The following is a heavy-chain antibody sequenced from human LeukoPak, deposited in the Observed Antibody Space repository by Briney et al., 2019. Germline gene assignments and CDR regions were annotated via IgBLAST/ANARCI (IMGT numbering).Heavy chain of an antibody. CDR2: ISGSGGST. J-gene: IGHJ4*02. D-gene: IGHD5-18*01. CDR1: GFTFSSYG. CDR3: AKVNTAMVVDY. Sequence: GGSLRLSCAASGFTFSSYGMHWVRQAPGKGLEWVSAISGSGGSTYYADSVKGRFTISRDNSKNTLYLQMNSLRAEDTAVYYCAKVNTAMVVDYWGQGTLVTVSS. V-gene: IGHV3-23*01.